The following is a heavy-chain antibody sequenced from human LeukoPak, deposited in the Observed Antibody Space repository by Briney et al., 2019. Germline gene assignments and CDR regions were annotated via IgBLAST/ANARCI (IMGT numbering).Heavy chain of an antibody. CDR1: GGSFSGYY. J-gene: IGHJ3*02. V-gene: IGHV4-34*01. CDR3: VPVAVAGTGVSI. Sequence: SETLSLTCAVYGGSFSGYYWSWIRRPPGKGLEWIGEINHSGSTNYNPSLKSRVTISVDTSKNQFSLKLSSVTAADTAVYYCVPVAVAGTGVSIWGQGTMVTVSS. CDR2: INHSGST. D-gene: IGHD6-19*01.